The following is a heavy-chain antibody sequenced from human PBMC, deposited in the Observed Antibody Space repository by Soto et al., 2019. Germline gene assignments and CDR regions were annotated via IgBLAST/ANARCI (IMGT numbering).Heavy chain of an antibody. Sequence: EVKLVESGGGLVQPGGSLRLSCIDFGFTFSNYWMSWVRQAPVKGLEWVGNIKQDGSEKNYVDSVKGRFTISRDNAKNSLYLQMNSLRAEDSAVYYCASIASAGRGWDVWGQGTTVVVSS. CDR3: ASIASAGRGWDV. D-gene: IGHD6-25*01. J-gene: IGHJ6*02. V-gene: IGHV3-7*01. CDR1: GFTFSNYW. CDR2: IKQDGSEK.